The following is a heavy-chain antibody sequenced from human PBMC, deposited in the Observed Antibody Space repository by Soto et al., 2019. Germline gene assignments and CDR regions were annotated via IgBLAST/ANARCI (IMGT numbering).Heavy chain of an antibody. CDR3: ARAGVADYGSGSYYGPWFDP. J-gene: IGHJ5*02. CDR2: IYYSGST. V-gene: IGHV4-30-4*01. D-gene: IGHD3-10*01. Sequence: PSETLSLTCTGSGGSISSGDYYWSWIRQPPGKGLEWIGYIYYSGSTYYNPSLKSRVTISVDTSKNQFSLKLSSVTAADTAVYYCARAGVADYGSGSYYGPWFDPWGQGTLVTVSS. CDR1: GGSISSGDYY.